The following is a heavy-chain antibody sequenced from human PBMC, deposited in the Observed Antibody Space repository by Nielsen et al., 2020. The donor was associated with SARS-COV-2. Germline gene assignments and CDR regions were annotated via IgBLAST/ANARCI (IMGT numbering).Heavy chain of an antibody. CDR3: ARGTTVVTPFGAFLDY. J-gene: IGHJ4*02. CDR2: ISYDGSNK. CDR1: GFTFSSYA. D-gene: IGHD4-23*01. V-gene: IGHV3-30*04. Sequence: GGSLRLSCAASGFTFSSYAMHWVRQAPGKGLEWVAVISYDGSNKYYADSVKGRFTISRDNSKNTLYLQMNSLRAEDTAVYYCARGTTVVTPFGAFLDYWGQGTLVTVSS.